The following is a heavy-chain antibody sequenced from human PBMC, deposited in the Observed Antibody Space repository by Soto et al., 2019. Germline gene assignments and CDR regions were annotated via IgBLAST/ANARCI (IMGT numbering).Heavy chain of an antibody. Sequence: SETLSLTCTVSGRSTSSESYYWGWIRQPPGKGLDWIGSVTYRGDTYYNAALKNRLTMSVDTSKNQFSLKLSSVTAADTAIYYCAMDTDSPSRFDHWGRGILVTVSS. J-gene: IGHJ4*02. D-gene: IGHD5-18*01. V-gene: IGHV4-39*01. CDR3: AMDTDSPSRFDH. CDR1: GRSTSSESYY. CDR2: VTYRGDT.